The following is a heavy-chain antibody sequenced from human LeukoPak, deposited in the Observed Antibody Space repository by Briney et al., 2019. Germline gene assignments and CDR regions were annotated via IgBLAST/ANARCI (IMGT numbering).Heavy chain of an antibody. D-gene: IGHD6-19*01. Sequence: QSGGSLRLSCAASGFTFSSYGMHWVRQAPGKGLEWVAVIWYDGSNKYYADSVKGRFTISRDNSKNTLYLQMNSLRAEDTALYYCAKSGGYTGGWYNYWGQGTLVTVSS. V-gene: IGHV3-33*06. CDR3: AKSGGYTGGWYNY. CDR2: IWYDGSNK. J-gene: IGHJ4*02. CDR1: GFTFSSYG.